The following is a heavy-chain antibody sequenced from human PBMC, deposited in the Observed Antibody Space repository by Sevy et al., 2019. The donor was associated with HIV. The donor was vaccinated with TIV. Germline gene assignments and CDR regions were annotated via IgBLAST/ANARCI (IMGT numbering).Heavy chain of an antibody. Sequence: GGSLRLSCAASGFTFSSYNMNWVRQAPGKGLEWISSITGDSSYMYDADSVKGRFPIYRQNAKNSLYLHMNGLRAEDTAVYYCARDRPTLNYHASSGYNYYFDSWGQGTLVTVSS. J-gene: IGHJ4*02. V-gene: IGHV3-21*01. CDR2: ITGDSSYM. CDR3: ARDRPTLNYHASSGYNYYFDS. D-gene: IGHD3-22*01. CDR1: GFTFSSYN.